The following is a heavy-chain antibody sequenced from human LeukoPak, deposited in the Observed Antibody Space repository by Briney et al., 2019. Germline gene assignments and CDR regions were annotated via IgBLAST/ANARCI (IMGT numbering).Heavy chain of an antibody. CDR3: AREPMAAAFDY. D-gene: IGHD6-13*01. V-gene: IGHV4-4*07. CDR1: GSSISSYY. Sequence: SETLSLTCTVSGSSISSYYWSWIRQPAGKGLEWIGRIYTSGSTNYNPSLKSRVTMSVDTSKNQFSLKVRSVTAADTAIYYCAREPMAAAFDYWGQGTLVTVSS. CDR2: IYTSGST. J-gene: IGHJ4*02.